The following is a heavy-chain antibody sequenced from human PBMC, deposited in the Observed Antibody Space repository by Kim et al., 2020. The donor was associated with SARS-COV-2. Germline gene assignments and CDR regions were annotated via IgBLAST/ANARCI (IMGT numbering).Heavy chain of an antibody. CDR1: GFTFSSYS. V-gene: IGHV3-21*01. CDR3: ASNRMTTVTYDAFDI. D-gene: IGHD4-17*01. CDR2: ISSSSSYI. J-gene: IGHJ3*02. Sequence: GGSLRLSCAASGFTFSSYSMNWVRQAPGKGLEWVSSISSSSSYIYYADSVKGRFTISRDNAKNSLYLQMNSLRAEDTAVYYCASNRMTTVTYDAFDIWGQGTMVTVSS.